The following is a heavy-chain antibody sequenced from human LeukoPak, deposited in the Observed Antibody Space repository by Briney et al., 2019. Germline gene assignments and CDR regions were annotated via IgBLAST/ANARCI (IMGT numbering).Heavy chain of an antibody. CDR1: GGSFSGYY. D-gene: IGHD3-10*01. CDR3: ARGLLWFGELVDY. J-gene: IGHJ4*02. Sequence: PSETLSLTCAVYGGSFSGYYWSWIRQPPGKGLECIGEINHSGSTNYNPSLKSRVTISVDTSKNQFSLTLSSVTAADTDVYYCARGLLWFGELVDYWGQGTLVTVSS. CDR2: INHSGST. V-gene: IGHV4-34*01.